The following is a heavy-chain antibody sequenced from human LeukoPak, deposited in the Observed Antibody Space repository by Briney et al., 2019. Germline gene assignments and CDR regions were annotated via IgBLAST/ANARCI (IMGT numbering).Heavy chain of an antibody. CDR3: ATEFNLRIAAARYYYYGMDV. CDR2: FYPEDGET. CDR1: GYTLTELS. J-gene: IGHJ6*02. Sequence: ASVKVSCKVSGYTLTELSMHWVRQAPGKGLEWMGGFYPEDGETIYAQKFQGRVTMTEDTSTDTAYMELSSLRSEDTAVYYCATEFNLRIAAARYYYYGMDVWGQGTTVTVSS. D-gene: IGHD6-13*01. V-gene: IGHV1-24*01.